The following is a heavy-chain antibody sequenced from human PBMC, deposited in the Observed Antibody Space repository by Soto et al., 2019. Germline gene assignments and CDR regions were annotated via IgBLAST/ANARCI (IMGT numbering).Heavy chain of an antibody. CDR2: IIPILGIA. CDR1: GGTFSSYT. V-gene: IGHV1-69*02. Sequence: QVQLVQSGVEVKKPGSSVKVSCKASGGTFSSYTISWVRQAPGQGLEWMGRIIPILGIANYAQKFQGRVTITEDKSTSTAYMELSSLRSDDTAGYYCAILLGLRDYWGQGTLVTVSS. J-gene: IGHJ4*02. CDR3: AILLGLRDY. D-gene: IGHD5-12*01.